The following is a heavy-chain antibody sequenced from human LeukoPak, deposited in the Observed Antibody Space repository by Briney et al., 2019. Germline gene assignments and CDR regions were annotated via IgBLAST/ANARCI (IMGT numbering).Heavy chain of an antibody. CDR1: GGSITTSGHY. J-gene: IGHJ4*02. V-gene: IGHV4-39*01. D-gene: IGHD3-16*01. CDR2: IDYRERT. CDR3: ANYVSGTMRDY. Sequence: SETLSLTCTVSGGSITTSGHYWGWIRQPPGKGLEWIGSIDYRERTTYNPSLKSRVTISADTSRNQLSLKLSSVTATDTAVYYCANYVSGTMRDYWGQGTLVTVSS.